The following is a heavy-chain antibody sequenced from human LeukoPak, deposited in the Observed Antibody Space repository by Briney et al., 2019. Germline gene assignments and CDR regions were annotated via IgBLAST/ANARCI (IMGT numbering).Heavy chain of an antibody. D-gene: IGHD3-3*01. CDR2: IYPGDSDT. V-gene: IGHV5-51*01. Sequence: PGESLKISRKGSGYSFTSYWIGWVRQMPGKGLEWMGIIYPGDSDTRYSPSFQGQVTISADKSISTAYLQWSSLKASDTAMYYCARRNSLLEWLSTFDPWGQGTLVTVSS. J-gene: IGHJ5*02. CDR3: ARRNSLLEWLSTFDP. CDR1: GYSFTSYW.